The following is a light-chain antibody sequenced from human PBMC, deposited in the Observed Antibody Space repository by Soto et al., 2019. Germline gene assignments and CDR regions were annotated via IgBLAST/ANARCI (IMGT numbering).Light chain of an antibody. J-gene: IGLJ3*02. Sequence: QSVLTQPPSASGTPGQRVTISCSGSRSNIGNNAVSWYQQLPGTAPKLLIYNNNQRPSGVPDRFSGSKSGTSASLAISGLQYEDEADYYCAAWADRLNPRGVFGGGTKLPVL. CDR2: NNN. CDR1: RSNIGNNA. V-gene: IGLV1-44*01. CDR3: AAWADRLNPRGV.